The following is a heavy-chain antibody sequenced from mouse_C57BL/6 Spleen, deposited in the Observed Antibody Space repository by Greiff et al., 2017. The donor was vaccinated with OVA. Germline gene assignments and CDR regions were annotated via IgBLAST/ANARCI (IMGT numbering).Heavy chain of an antibody. CDR3: ARSDGYAGY. CDR1: GYTFTSYW. Sequence: QVQLKQPGAELVKPGDSVKLSCKASGYTFTSYWMQWVKQRPGQGLEWIGEIDPSDSYTNYNQKFKGKATLTVDTSSSTAYMQLSSLTSEDSAVYCCARSDGYAGYWGQGTTLTVSS. D-gene: IGHD2-2*01. CDR2: IDPSDSYT. V-gene: IGHV1-50*01. J-gene: IGHJ2*01.